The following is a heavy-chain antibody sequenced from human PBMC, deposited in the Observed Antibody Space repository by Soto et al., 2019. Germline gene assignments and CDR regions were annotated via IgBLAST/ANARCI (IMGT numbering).Heavy chain of an antibody. CDR2: ISIIASTI. CDR1: GFTFSNYA. V-gene: IGHV3-48*02. J-gene: IGHJ4*02. D-gene: IGHD6-13*01. Sequence: EVQLVESGGGLVQPGGSLRLSCAASGFTFSNYAMTWVRQAPGKGLEWVSYISIIASTIYYADSVKGRFTISRDNAKNSLYLQMNSLRDEDTAVYYYARGSSWFGGYFDYWGQGTLVTVSS. CDR3: ARGSSWFGGYFDY.